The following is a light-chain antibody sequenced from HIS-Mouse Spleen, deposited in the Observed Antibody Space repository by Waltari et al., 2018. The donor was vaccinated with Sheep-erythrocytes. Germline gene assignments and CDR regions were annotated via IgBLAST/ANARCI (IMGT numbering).Light chain of an antibody. Sequence: NFMLTQPHSVSESPGKTVTISCTGRSGSLASKYVPLYQQRPGSAPTTVIYEDNQRPSGVPDRFSGSIDSSSNSASLTISGLKTEDEADYYCQSYDSSNHVVFGGGTKLTVL. V-gene: IGLV6-57*02. J-gene: IGLJ2*01. CDR1: SGSLASKY. CDR3: QSYDSSNHVV. CDR2: EDN.